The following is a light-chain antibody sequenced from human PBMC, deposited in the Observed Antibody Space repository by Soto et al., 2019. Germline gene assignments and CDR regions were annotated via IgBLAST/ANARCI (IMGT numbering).Light chain of an antibody. CDR2: AAS. J-gene: IGKJ1*01. CDR1: QSISSY. CDR3: QHSYSTPLT. Sequence: DLQMTQSPSSLSASVGDRVTITCRASQSISSYLNWYQQKPGKAPKLLIYAASSLQSGVPSRFSVCGSGTDFTLTISSLQPEDFATYYGQHSYSTPLTFGQGTKVESK. V-gene: IGKV1-39*01.